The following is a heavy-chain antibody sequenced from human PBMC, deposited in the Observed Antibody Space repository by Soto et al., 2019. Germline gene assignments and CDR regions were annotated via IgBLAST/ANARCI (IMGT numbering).Heavy chain of an antibody. V-gene: IGHV4-30-2*01. D-gene: IGHD3-22*01. CDR3: ARDSRSGYYFDN. CDR1: GDSISSGGYS. Sequence: QLQLQESGSGLVKPSQTLSLTCVVSGDSISSGGYSWNWIRQPPGKALERIGHTYHSGGALYNPSLDSRVTISVDKSKNHFSLRLTSVTAADTAVYYCARDSRSGYYFDNWGQGTLVTVSS. J-gene: IGHJ4*02. CDR2: TYHSGGA.